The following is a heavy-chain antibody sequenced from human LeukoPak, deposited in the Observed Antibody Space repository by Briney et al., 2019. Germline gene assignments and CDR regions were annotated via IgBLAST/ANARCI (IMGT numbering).Heavy chain of an antibody. CDR1: GGTFSGYA. Sequence: ASVKVSCKASGGTFSGYAISWVRQAPGQGLEWMGGIIPIFGTANYAQKFQGRVTITTDESTSTAYMELSSLRSEDTAVYYCARGGATVTTPYYYYYMDVWGKGTTVTVSS. J-gene: IGHJ6*03. CDR2: IIPIFGTA. CDR3: ARGGATVTTPYYYYYMDV. V-gene: IGHV1-69*05. D-gene: IGHD4-11*01.